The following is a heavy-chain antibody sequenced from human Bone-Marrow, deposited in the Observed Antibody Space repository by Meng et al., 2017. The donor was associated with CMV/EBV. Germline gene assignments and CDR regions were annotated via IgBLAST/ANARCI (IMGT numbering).Heavy chain of an antibody. CDR2: ISYDDSKK. CDR3: GRGSPDYESYYESMDF. J-gene: IGHJ6*02. D-gene: IGHD4-17*01. CDR1: GFTFSSYA. Sequence: GESLKISCAASGFTFSSYAMHWVRQAPGKGLEWMAVISYDDSKKYYADSVKGRFTSSRDNSKNPMYLQMNSLRDEDAGVYYCGRGSPDYESYYESMDFWGQGTTVTVSS. V-gene: IGHV3-30-3*01.